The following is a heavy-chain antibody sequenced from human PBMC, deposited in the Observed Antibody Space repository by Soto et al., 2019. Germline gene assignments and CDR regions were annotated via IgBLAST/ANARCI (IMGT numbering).Heavy chain of an antibody. Sequence: EVQLLESGGGLVQPGGSLRLSCTASGFTFSDHAMTWVRQAPGKGLEWVSGISGGGSGEYYADSVKGRFTVSRANSKNTRFLQMDSLRAEDTVVYYCAIDLGWYTYWGQGTLVTVS. CDR1: GFTFSDHA. J-gene: IGHJ4*02. V-gene: IGHV3-23*01. D-gene: IGHD2-15*01. CDR3: AIDLGWYTY. CDR2: ISGGGSGE.